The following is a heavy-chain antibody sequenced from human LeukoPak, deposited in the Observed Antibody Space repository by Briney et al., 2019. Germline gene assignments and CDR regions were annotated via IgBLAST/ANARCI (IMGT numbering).Heavy chain of an antibody. Sequence: GGALRLSCAASGFTFSSYEMNWGREGPGKGRERGSYISGGDSAIYYTDSVNGQITLSRDNDKNSLYLQMNNLRAEDTAVYYCARDTPPSYYYYIDVWGKGTTVTVSS. CDR1: GFTFSSYE. CDR2: ISGGDSAI. CDR3: ARDTPPSYYYYIDV. V-gene: IGHV3-48*03. J-gene: IGHJ6*03.